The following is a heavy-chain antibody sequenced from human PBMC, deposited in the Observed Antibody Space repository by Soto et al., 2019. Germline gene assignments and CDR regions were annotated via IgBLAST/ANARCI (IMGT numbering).Heavy chain of an antibody. V-gene: IGHV1-69*06. D-gene: IGHD2-15*01. CDR1: GGTFSSYA. J-gene: IGHJ6*02. CDR2: IIPIFGTA. Sequence: SVKVSCKASGGTFSSYAISWVRQAPGQGLEWMGGIIPIFGTANYAQKFQGRVTITADKSTSTAYMELSSLRSEDTAVYYCARDNVPPYCSGGSCYDMDVWGQGTTVTVSS. CDR3: ARDNVPPYCSGGSCYDMDV.